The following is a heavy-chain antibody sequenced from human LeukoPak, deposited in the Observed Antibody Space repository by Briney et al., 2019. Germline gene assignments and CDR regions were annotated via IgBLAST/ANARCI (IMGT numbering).Heavy chain of an antibody. CDR2: INPSGGST. CDR1: GYTFTSYY. CDR3: ARLMVRGVIISEDAFDI. D-gene: IGHD3-10*01. J-gene: IGHJ3*02. Sequence: ASVKVSCKAPGYTFTSYYMHWVRQAPGQGLEWVGIINPSGGSTSYAQKFQGRVTMTRDTSTSTVYMELSSLRSEDTAVYYCARLMVRGVIISEDAFDIWGQGTMVTVSS. V-gene: IGHV1-46*01.